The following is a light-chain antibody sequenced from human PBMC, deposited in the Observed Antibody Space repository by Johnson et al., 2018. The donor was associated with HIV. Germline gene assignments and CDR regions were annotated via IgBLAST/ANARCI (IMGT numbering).Light chain of an antibody. CDR2: ENN. CDR3: GTWDSSLSAEV. CDR1: SSNIANNY. Sequence: QSVLTQPPSVSAAPGQRVTISCSGSSSNIANNYISWYQQFPGTAPNLLIYENNKRPSGIPDRFSGSKSGTSATLGITGLQTGDEADYYCGTWDSSLSAEVFGTGTKVTVL. V-gene: IGLV1-51*02. J-gene: IGLJ1*01.